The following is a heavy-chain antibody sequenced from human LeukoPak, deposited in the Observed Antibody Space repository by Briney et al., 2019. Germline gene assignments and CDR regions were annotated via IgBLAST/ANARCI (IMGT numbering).Heavy chain of an antibody. CDR3: ARAPYYSHVEFYFDY. CDR1: GFTFSDYY. V-gene: IGHV3-11*01. D-gene: IGHD3-22*01. Sequence: GGSLRLSCADSGFTFSDYYMSWIRQAPGKGLEWVSYISSSGSTIYYADSVKGRFTISRDNAKNSLYLQMNSLRAEDTAVYYCARAPYYSHVEFYFDYWCQGTLVTVSS. CDR2: ISSSGSTI. J-gene: IGHJ4*02.